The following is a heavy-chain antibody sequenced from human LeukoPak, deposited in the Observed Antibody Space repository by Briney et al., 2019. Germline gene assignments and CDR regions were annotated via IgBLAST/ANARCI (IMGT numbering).Heavy chain of an antibody. CDR1: GGSISSSSYY. Sequence: SETLSLTCTVSGGSISSSSYYWGWIRQPPGKGLEWIGSIYYSGSTYYNPSLKSRVTISVDTSKNQFSLKLSSVTAADTAVYHCARGRIAAAGHLDYWGQGTLVTVSS. CDR2: IYYSGST. V-gene: IGHV4-39*01. CDR3: ARGRIAAAGHLDY. D-gene: IGHD6-13*01. J-gene: IGHJ4*02.